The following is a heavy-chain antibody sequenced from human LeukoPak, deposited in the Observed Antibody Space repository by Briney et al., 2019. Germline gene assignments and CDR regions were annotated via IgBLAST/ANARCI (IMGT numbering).Heavy chain of an antibody. J-gene: IGHJ4*02. CDR1: GVSLSTYS. CDR3: ARGRSSYYDSGGYYYLVY. Sequence: PSETLSLTCTVSGVSLSTYSWTWMRQPPGKGLEWIGYASDSGTTNNNPSLKSRVTISVDTFKNQFSLKLSSVTAADTAVYYCARGRSSYYDSGGYYYLVYWGQGTLVTVSS. D-gene: IGHD3-22*01. CDR2: ASDSGTT. V-gene: IGHV4-59*01.